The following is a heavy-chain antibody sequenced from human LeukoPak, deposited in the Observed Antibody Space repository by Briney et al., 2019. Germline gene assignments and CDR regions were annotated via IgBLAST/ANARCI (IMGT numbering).Heavy chain of an antibody. V-gene: IGHV3-23*01. CDR1: GFTFSSYA. D-gene: IGHD3-9*01. CDR3: AKDRHYDILTGP. J-gene: IGHJ3*01. Sequence: PGRSLRLSCAASGFTFSSYAMSWVRQAPGKGLEWVSAISGSGGSTYYADSVKGRFTISRDNSKNTLYLQMNSLRAEDTAVYYCAKDRHYDILTGPWGQGTMVTVSS. CDR2: ISGSGGST.